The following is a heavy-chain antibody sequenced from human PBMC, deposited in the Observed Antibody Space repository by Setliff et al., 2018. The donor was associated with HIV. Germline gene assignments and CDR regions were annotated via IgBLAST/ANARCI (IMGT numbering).Heavy chain of an antibody. V-gene: IGHV4-4*09. J-gene: IGHJ4*02. CDR3: ARATGDSGYPRFFHY. Sequence: SETLSLTCTVSGGSISSYYWSWIRQPPGKGLEWIGYIYTSGSTKYNPSLQSRVTMSIDTSKNQFSLKLSSVTAADTAVYYCARATGDSGYPRFFHYWGQGTLVTVSS. CDR2: IYTSGST. CDR1: GGSISSYY. D-gene: IGHD3-22*01.